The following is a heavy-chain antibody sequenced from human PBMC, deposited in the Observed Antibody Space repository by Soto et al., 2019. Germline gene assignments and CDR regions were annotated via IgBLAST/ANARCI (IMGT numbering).Heavy chain of an antibody. Sequence: EVPLVESGGGLVKPGGSLRLSCAASGFTFSSYSMNWVRQAPGKGLEWVSSISSSSSYIYYADSVKGRFTISRDNAKNSLYLEMNSLRAEDTSVYYCSRGGSKSNDFWSGYSSFRRAPFDYWGQGNLFTVSS. J-gene: IGHJ4*02. CDR1: GFTFSSYS. V-gene: IGHV3-21*01. CDR2: ISSSSSYI. D-gene: IGHD3-3*01. CDR3: SRGGSKSNDFWSGYSSFRRAPFDY.